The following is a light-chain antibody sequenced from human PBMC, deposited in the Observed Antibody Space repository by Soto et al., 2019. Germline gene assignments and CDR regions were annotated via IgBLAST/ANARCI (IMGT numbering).Light chain of an antibody. V-gene: IGKV3-11*01. Sequence: VVAPCPATQSSAEGGGGTLSCRASPSVTNYLAWYQQKPGQAPRLLIYGAFNRATGIPARFSGSGSGTHSPLSICTLEPEDFALYHCQQRPTWPPVTCPQGTRLEIK. CDR2: GAF. CDR3: QQRPTWPPVT. CDR1: PSVTNY. J-gene: IGKJ5*01.